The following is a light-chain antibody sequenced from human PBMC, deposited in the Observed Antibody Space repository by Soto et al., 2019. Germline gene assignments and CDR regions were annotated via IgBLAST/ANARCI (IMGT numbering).Light chain of an antibody. CDR2: DVS. V-gene: IGLV2-14*01. CDR3: SSYTSSSTPYV. Sequence: QSVLTQPASVSGSSGQSITISCTGTSSDVGGYNYVSWYQQHPGKAPKLMIYDVSNRPPGVSNRFSGSKSGNTASLTISGLQAEDEADYYCSSYTSSSTPYVFGTGTKVTVL. CDR1: SSDVGGYNY. J-gene: IGLJ1*01.